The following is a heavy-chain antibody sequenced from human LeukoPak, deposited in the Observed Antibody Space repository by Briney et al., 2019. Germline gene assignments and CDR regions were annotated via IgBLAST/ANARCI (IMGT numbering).Heavy chain of an antibody. J-gene: IGHJ5*02. CDR3: ARDRLGFLNWFDP. V-gene: IGHV3-74*01. CDR1: GFTSSSYW. CDR2: INSDGSST. Sequence: GGSLRLSCAASGFTSSSYWMHWARHAPGKGLVWVSRINSDGSSTSYADSVKGRFTISRDNAKNTLYLQMNSLRAEDTAVYYCARDRLGFLNWFDPWGQGTLVTVSS. D-gene: IGHD5-12*01.